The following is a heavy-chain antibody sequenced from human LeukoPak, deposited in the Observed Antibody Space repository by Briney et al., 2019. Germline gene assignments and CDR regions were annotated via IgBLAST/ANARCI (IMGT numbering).Heavy chain of an antibody. D-gene: IGHD2-21*01. Sequence: GGSLRPSCAASGFTFSSYWMSWVRQAPGKGLEWVANIKQDGSEKYYVDSVKGRFTVSRDNAKNSLYLQMNSLRAEDTAVYYCARGFRGYYFDYWGQGTVVTVSS. J-gene: IGHJ4*02. CDR2: IKQDGSEK. CDR1: GFTFSSYW. CDR3: ARGFRGYYFDY. V-gene: IGHV3-7*03.